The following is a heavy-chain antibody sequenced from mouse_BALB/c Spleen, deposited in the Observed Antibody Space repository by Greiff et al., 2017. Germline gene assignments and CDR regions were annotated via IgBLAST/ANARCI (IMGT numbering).Heavy chain of an antibody. CDR3: ARNYGNYWYFDV. CDR2: IDPANGNT. Sequence: EVQRVESGAELVKPGASVKLSCTASGFNIKDTYMHWVKQRPEQGLEWIGRIDPANGNTKYDPKFQGKATITADTSSNTAYLQLSSLTSEDTAVYYCARNYGNYWYFDVWGAGTTVTVSS. J-gene: IGHJ1*01. D-gene: IGHD2-1*01. CDR1: GFNIKDTY. V-gene: IGHV14-3*02.